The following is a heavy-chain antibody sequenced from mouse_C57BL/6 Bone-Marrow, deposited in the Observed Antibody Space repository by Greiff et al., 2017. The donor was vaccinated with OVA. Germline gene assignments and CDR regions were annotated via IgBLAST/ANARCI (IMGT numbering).Heavy chain of an antibody. J-gene: IGHJ2*01. V-gene: IGHV1-61*01. CDR2: IYPSDSET. Sequence: QVQLQQPGAELVRPGSSVKLSCKASVYTFTSYWMDWVKQRPGQGLEWIVNIYPSDSETHYNQKFKDKATLTVDKSSSTAYMQLSSLTSEDSAVYYCARANDGYYPDYWGQGTTLTVSS. CDR3: ARANDGYYPDY. CDR1: VYTFTSYW. D-gene: IGHD2-3*01.